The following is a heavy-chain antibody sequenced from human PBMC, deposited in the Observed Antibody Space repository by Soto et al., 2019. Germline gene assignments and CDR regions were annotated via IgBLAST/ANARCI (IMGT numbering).Heavy chain of an antibody. J-gene: IGHJ4*02. V-gene: IGHV1-69*13. CDR3: ASSLLWIQLWPLGY. CDR2: IIPIFGTA. D-gene: IGHD5-18*01. Sequence: GASVKVSCKASGGTFSSYAISWVRQAPGQGLEWMGGIIPIFGTANYAQKFQGRVTITADESTSTAYMELSSLRSEDTAVYYCASSLLWIQLWPLGYWGQGTLVTVSS. CDR1: GGTFSSYA.